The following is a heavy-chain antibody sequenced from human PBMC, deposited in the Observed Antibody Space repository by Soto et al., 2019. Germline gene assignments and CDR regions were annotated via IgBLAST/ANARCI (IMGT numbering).Heavy chain of an antibody. J-gene: IGHJ5*02. CDR1: GGSISSSSW. CDR3: ARRTGNYDFWSGPSLTVWFDP. CDR2: IYHSGST. V-gene: IGHV4-4*02. Sequence: QVQLQESGPGLVKPSGTLSLTCAVSGGSISSSSWWTWVRQPPGKGMEWIGEIYHSGSTNYNPSLDRRVTISVDKSNTQFSLKLTSVTAADTAVYYCARRTGNYDFWSGPSLTVWFDPWGQGTLVTVSS. D-gene: IGHD3-3*01.